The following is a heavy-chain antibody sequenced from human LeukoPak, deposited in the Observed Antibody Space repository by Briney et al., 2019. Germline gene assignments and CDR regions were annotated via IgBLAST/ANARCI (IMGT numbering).Heavy chain of an antibody. CDR1: GFTFSSYG. CDR3: AKAGLGVVTAILRFDP. D-gene: IGHD2-21*02. CDR2: ISGSGGST. V-gene: IGHV3-23*01. J-gene: IGHJ5*02. Sequence: GGSLRLSCAASGFTFSSYGMSWVRQAPGKGLEWVSAISGSGGSTYYADSVKGRFTISRDNSKNTLYLQMNSLRAVDTAVYYCAKAGLGVVTAILRFDPWGQGTLVTVSS.